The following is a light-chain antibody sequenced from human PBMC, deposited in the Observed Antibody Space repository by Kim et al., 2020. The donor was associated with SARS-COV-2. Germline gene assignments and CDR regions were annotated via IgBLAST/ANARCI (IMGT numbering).Light chain of an antibody. V-gene: IGLV3-21*04. J-gene: IGLJ3*02. CDR1: NIGSKS. CDR2: YDS. Sequence: APGKTARITCGGNNIGSKSVSWYQQKTGQAPVLVIYYDSDRPSGIPERFSGSNSGNTATLTISRVEAGDEADYYCQVWDSSSDHPVFGGGTKLTVL. CDR3: QVWDSSSDHPV.